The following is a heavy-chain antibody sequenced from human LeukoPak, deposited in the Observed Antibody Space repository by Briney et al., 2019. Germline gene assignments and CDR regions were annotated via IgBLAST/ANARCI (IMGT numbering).Heavy chain of an antibody. J-gene: IGHJ4*02. Sequence: PGGSLRLSCVASGFMFASFGMNWVRKAPGKGLEWVSSISGGGDRTYYADSVKGRFTISRDNSKNTLYLQMNSLRAEDTALYGYRDYWGQGTLITVSS. CDR2: ISGGGDRT. CDR3: RDY. V-gene: IGHV3-23*01. D-gene: IGHD5-18*01. CDR1: GFMFASFG.